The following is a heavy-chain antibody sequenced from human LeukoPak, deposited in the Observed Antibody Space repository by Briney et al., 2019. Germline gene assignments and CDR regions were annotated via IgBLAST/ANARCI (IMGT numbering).Heavy chain of an antibody. CDR2: ISGSGGST. CDR1: GFTVSSNY. Sequence: GGSLRLSCAASGFTVSSNYMSWVRQAPGKGLEWVSAISGSGGSTYYADSVKGRFTISRDNSKNTLYLQMNSLGAEDTAVYYCAKDILTGDAIDAFDIWGQGTMVTVSS. CDR3: AKDILTGDAIDAFDI. V-gene: IGHV3-23*01. D-gene: IGHD7-27*01. J-gene: IGHJ3*02.